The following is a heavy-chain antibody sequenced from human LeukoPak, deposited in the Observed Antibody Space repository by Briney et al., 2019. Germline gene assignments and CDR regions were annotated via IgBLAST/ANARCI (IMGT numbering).Heavy chain of an antibody. J-gene: IGHJ4*02. Sequence: GESLKISCQGSGYTSTTYWIGWVRQMPGKGLGWMGIISPGDSDATYSPSSQGQVTISADKSASTAYLQWSSLKASGPTMYYCARQGSSGYHGVFYFDYWGQGTLVSVSS. CDR1: GYTSTTYW. V-gene: IGHV5-51*01. CDR3: ARQGSSGYHGVFYFDY. D-gene: IGHD3-22*01. CDR2: ISPGDSDA.